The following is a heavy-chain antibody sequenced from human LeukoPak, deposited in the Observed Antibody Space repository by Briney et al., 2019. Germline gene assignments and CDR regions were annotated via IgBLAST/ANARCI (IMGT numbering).Heavy chain of an antibody. CDR1: SGSMSGYY. CDR3: ARSYGDYVFDY. Sequence: SETLSLTCTVSSGSMSGYYWTWIRQPPGKGLEWIGYIYNRVSTKYNLSLKSRVTISVDTSKNQVSLILSSVTAADTAVYYCARSYGDYVFDYWGQGTLVTVSS. V-gene: IGHV4-59*01. D-gene: IGHD4-17*01. J-gene: IGHJ4*02. CDR2: IYNRVST.